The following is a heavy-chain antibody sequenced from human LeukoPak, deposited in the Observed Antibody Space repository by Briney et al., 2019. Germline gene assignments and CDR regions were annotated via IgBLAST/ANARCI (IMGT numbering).Heavy chain of an antibody. V-gene: IGHV1-2*02. Sequence: ASVKVSCKASGYTSTGYYMHWVRQAPGQPLEWMGWINPNSGGTNYAQKFQGRVTMTRDTSISTAYMELSRLRSDDTAVYYCARGYYYGSGSVRGAFDPWGQGTLVTASS. CDR1: GYTSTGYY. J-gene: IGHJ5*02. D-gene: IGHD3-10*01. CDR2: INPNSGGT. CDR3: ARGYYYGSGSVRGAFDP.